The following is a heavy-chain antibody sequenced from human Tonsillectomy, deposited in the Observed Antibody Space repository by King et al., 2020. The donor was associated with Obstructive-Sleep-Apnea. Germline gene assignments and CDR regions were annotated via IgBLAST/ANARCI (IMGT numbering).Heavy chain of an antibody. CDR2: IYPGDSDT. J-gene: IGHJ5*02. D-gene: IGHD6-19*01. V-gene: IGHV5-51*01. Sequence: VQLVQSGAELKKPGESLKISCKAYGYSFSRYWIGWVRQMPGKGLEWMGVIYPGDSDTRYSPSFQGQVTISADKSITTAYLQWSSLKASDTAMYYCAKLALDDSGWFVGRGTDWFDLWGQGTLVTVSS. CDR1: GYSFSRYW. CDR3: AKLALDDSGWFVGRGTDWFDL.